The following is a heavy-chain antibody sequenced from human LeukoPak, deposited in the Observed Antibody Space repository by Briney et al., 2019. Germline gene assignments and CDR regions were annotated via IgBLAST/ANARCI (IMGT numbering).Heavy chain of an antibody. CDR3: ATATVAGTWYFDY. Sequence: SVKVSCKASGGTFSSYAISWVRQAPGQGLEWMGRIIPILGIANYAQKFQGRVTITADKSTSTAYMELSSLRSEDTAVYYCATATVAGTWYFDYWGQGTLVTVSS. J-gene: IGHJ4*02. D-gene: IGHD6-19*01. V-gene: IGHV1-69*04. CDR2: IIPILGIA. CDR1: GGTFSSYA.